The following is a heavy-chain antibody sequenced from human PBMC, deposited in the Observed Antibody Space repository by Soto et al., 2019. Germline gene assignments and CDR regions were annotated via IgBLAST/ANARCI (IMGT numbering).Heavy chain of an antibody. CDR2: ISGSGGST. D-gene: IGHD5-18*01. CDR3: AKAQYAAMVPFYYYYGMDV. J-gene: IGHJ6*02. CDR1: GFTFSSYA. V-gene: IGHV3-23*01. Sequence: GSLRISCAASGFTFSSYAMSWVRQAPGKGLEWVSAISGSGGSTYYADSVKGRFTISRDNSKNTLYLQMNSLRAEDTAVYYCAKAQYAAMVPFYYYYGMDVWGQGTTVTVSS.